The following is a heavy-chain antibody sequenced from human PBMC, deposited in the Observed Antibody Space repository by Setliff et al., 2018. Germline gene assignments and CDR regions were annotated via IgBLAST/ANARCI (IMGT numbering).Heavy chain of an antibody. V-gene: IGHV4-59*11. CDR2: IHFSGTT. D-gene: IGHD2-15*01. J-gene: IGHJ4*02. CDR1: DGSSSSHY. CDR3: ARENGYCSGGACYFMFDY. Sequence: SETLSLTCTVSDGSSSSHYWSWIRQPPGEGLEWIGYIHFSGTTNYNPSLKSRVTLSLDTSKNQFSLELSSVTAADTAMYYCARENGYCSGGACYFMFDYWCQGTLVTVSS.